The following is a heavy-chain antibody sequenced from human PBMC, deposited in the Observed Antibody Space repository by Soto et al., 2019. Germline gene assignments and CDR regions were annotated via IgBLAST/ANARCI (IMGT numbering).Heavy chain of an antibody. CDR2: ISWNSGSI. CDR1: GFTFDDYA. CDR3: AKGGYYDFWSGYSADWFDP. J-gene: IGHJ5*02. V-gene: IGHV3-9*01. Sequence: GGSLRLSCAASGFTFDDYAMHWVRQAPGKGLEWVSGISWNSGSIGYADSVKGRFTISRDNAKNSLYLQMNSLRAEDTALYYCAKGGYYDFWSGYSADWFDPWGQGTLVTVSS. D-gene: IGHD3-3*01.